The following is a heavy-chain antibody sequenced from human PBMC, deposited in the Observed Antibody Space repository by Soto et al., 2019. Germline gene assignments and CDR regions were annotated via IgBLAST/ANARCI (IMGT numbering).Heavy chain of an antibody. V-gene: IGHV3-23*01. CDR3: VKGSGLDY. D-gene: IGHD3-3*01. Sequence: VQLLESGGGLVQPGGSLRLSCAASGFTFSSYVMSWVRQAPGKGLEWVSGISGSGGSTYYADSVKGRFTISRDNSKNALYLQMNSLRAEDTAVYYCVKGSGLDYWGQGTLVTVSS. CDR2: ISGSGGST. CDR1: GFTFSSYV. J-gene: IGHJ4*02.